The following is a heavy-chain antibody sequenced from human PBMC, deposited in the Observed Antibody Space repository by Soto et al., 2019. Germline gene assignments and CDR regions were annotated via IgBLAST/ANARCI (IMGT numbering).Heavy chain of an antibody. Sequence: EVQLLESGGGLVQPGESLRLSCAASGFIFNAYAMTWVRQAPGKGPEWVSAIGGSGGNTYYAASVKGRFTISRDNSKDTVNLEMNRLRVDDTAVHFCARVASDYINSVDHWGQGILVTVSS. D-gene: IGHD4-4*01. CDR2: IGGSGGNT. CDR3: ARVASDYINSVDH. V-gene: IGHV3-23*01. J-gene: IGHJ4*02. CDR1: GFIFNAYA.